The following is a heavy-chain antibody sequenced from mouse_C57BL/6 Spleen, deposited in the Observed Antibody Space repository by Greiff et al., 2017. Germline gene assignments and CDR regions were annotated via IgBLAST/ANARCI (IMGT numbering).Heavy chain of an antibody. J-gene: IGHJ3*01. CDR2: IDPEDGDP. CDR3: TTTPSYYGSSSWFAD. CDR1: GFNIQDYY. Sequence: VQLKQSGAELVRPGASVKLSCTASGFNIQDYYMHWVKQRPYPGLEWIGRIDPEDGDPASAPKFPGKATMTADTSSNTAYLQLSSLTSEDTAVYDCTTTPSYYGSSSWFADWGQGTLVTVSA. D-gene: IGHD1-1*01. V-gene: IGHV14-1*01.